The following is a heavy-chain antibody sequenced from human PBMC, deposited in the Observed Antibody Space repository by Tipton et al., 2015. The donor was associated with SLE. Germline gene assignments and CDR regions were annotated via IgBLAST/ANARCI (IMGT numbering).Heavy chain of an antibody. J-gene: IGHJ6*02. CDR2: IYYDGHT. Sequence: TLSLTCTVSGASVSDTIYYWGWIRQTPGKGLEWLGDIYYDGHTYSNPSLKSRVSLSIDTSKNQFSLKLRSVTAADTAIYYCARLQEGYYYLYGMDVWGQGTTVTVSS. D-gene: IGHD4-11*01. V-gene: IGHV4-39*07. CDR3: ARLQEGYYYLYGMDV. CDR1: GASVSDTIYY.